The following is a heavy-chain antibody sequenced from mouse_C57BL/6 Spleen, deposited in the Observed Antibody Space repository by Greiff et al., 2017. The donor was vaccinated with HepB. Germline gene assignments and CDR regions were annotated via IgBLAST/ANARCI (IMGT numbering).Heavy chain of an antibody. V-gene: IGHV1-26*01. D-gene: IGHD2-4*01. J-gene: IGHJ4*01. CDR1: GYTFTDYY. CDR2: INPNNGGT. CDR3: ASYDYEGAMDY. Sequence: VQLQQSGPELVKPGASVKISCKASGYTFTDYYMNWVKQSHGKSLEWIGDINPNNGGTSYNQKFKGKATLTVDKSSSTAYMELRSLTSEDSAVYYCASYDYEGAMDYWGQGTSVTVSS.